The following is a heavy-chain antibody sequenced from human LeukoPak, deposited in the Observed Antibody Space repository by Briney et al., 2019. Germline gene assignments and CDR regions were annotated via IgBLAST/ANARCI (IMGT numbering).Heavy chain of an antibody. J-gene: IGHJ4*02. CDR3: ARPRALHHSSGYYRY. D-gene: IGHD3-22*01. V-gene: IGHV1-2*02. Sequence: ASVKVSCKASGYTFTGYYMHWVRHAPGQGLGWMGCINPNSGGTNYAQKLQGRVTMTRDTSISTDNMVLSRLRSHDTAVYYCARPRALHHSSGYYRYWGQGTLVTVSS. CDR1: GYTFTGYY. CDR2: INPNSGGT.